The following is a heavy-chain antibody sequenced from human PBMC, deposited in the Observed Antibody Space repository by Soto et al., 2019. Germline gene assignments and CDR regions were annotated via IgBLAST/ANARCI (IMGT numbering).Heavy chain of an antibody. CDR2: IIPIFGTA. Sequence: QVQLVQSGAEVKKPESSVKVSCKASGGTFSSYAISWVRQAPGQGLEWMGGIIPIFGTANYEQKFQGRVTITADESTSTAHMEPSSLRSEDTAVYYCARGVVNPRYDYYGMDVWGQGTTVTVSS. D-gene: IGHD3-3*01. CDR1: GGTFSSYA. CDR3: ARGVVNPRYDYYGMDV. J-gene: IGHJ6*02. V-gene: IGHV1-69*12.